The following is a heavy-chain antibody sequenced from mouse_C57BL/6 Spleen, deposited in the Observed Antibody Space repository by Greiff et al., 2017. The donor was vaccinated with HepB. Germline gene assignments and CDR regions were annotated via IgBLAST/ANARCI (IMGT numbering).Heavy chain of an antibody. D-gene: IGHD2-4*01. V-gene: IGHV1-50*01. Sequence: QVQLQQPGAELVKPGASVKLSCKASGYTFTSYWMQWVKQRPGQGLEWIGEIDPSDSYTNYNQKFKGKATVTVDTSSSTAYMQLSSLTSEDSAVYYCARGGLRRDYFDYWGQGTTLTVSS. CDR1: GYTFTSYW. CDR2: IDPSDSYT. J-gene: IGHJ2*01. CDR3: ARGGLRRDYFDY.